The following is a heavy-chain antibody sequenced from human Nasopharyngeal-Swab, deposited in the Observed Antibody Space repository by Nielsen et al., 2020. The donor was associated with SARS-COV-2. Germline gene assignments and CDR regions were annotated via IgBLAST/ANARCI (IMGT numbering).Heavy chain of an antibody. CDR1: GGSISSGSYY. V-gene: IGHV4-61*02. CDR2: TYTSGST. J-gene: IGHJ3*02. D-gene: IGHD3-10*01. Sequence: SQTLSLTCTVSGGSISSGSYYWSWIRQPAGKGLEWIGLTYTSGSTNYNPSLKSPVTISVDTSKNQFSLKLSSVTAADTAVYYCAREGDYYGSGSYPDAFDIWGQGTMVTVSS. CDR3: AREGDYYGSGSYPDAFDI.